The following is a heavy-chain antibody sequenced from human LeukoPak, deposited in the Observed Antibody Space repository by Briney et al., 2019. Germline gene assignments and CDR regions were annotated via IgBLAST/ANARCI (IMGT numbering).Heavy chain of an antibody. D-gene: IGHD6-13*01. CDR2: ISGSGGST. CDR1: GFTFSSHA. CDR3: AKDRKQQLVDY. Sequence: GGSLRLSCAASGFTFSSHAMSWVRQAPGKGLEWVSAISGSGGSTYYADSVKGRLTISRDNSKNTLYLQMNSLRAEDTAVYYCAKDRKQQLVDYWGQGTLVTVSS. V-gene: IGHV3-23*01. J-gene: IGHJ4*02.